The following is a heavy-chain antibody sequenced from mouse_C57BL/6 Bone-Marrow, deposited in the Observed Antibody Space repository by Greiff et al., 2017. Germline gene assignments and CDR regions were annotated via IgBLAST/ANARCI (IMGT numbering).Heavy chain of an antibody. CDR1: GYTFTSYW. D-gene: IGHD3-1*01. J-gene: IGHJ1*03. CDR2: IDPSDSET. Sequence: QVLLQQPGAELVRPGSSVKLSCKASGYTFTSYWLHWVKQRPIQGLEWIGNIDPSDSETHYNQKFKDKATLTVDNSSSTAYMQLSSLTSEDAAGYYCARRDGPGGDWYFDVWGTGTTVTVSS. V-gene: IGHV1-52*01. CDR3: ARRDGPGGDWYFDV.